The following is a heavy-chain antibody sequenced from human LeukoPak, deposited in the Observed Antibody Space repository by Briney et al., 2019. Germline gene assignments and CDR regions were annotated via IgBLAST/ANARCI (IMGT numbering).Heavy chain of an antibody. CDR3: AKGNIKGPAAFYYFDY. J-gene: IGHJ4*02. V-gene: IGHV3-23*01. CDR1: GFTFSSYA. CDR2: ISGSGGST. D-gene: IGHD2-2*01. Sequence: PGGSLRLSCAASGFTFSSYAMSWVRQAPGKGLEWVSAISGSGGSTYYADSVKGRFTISRDNSKNTLYLQMNSLRAEDTAVYYCAKGNIKGPAAFYYFDYWGQGTLVTVSS.